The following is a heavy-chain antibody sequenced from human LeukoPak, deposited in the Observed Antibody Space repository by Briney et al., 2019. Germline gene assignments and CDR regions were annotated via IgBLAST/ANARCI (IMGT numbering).Heavy chain of an antibody. CDR1: GGSFSGYY. CDR3: ARRGKYSSSWYYYYYMDV. D-gene: IGHD6-13*01. Sequence: SETLSLTCAVYGGSFSGYYWSWIRQPPGKGLEWIGEINHSGSTNYNPSLKSRVTISVDTSKNQFSLKLSSVTAAGTAVYYCARRGKYSSSWYYYYYMDVWGKGTTVTISS. J-gene: IGHJ6*03. V-gene: IGHV4-34*01. CDR2: INHSGST.